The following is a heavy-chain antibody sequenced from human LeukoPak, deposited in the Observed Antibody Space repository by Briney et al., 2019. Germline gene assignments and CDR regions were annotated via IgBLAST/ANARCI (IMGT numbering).Heavy chain of an antibody. D-gene: IGHD2-2*02. CDR3: ARLGVVPAAIGGNWFDP. CDR2: IIPIFGTA. V-gene: IGHV1-69*05. Sequence: SVKVSCKASGGTFSSYAISWVRQAPGQGLEWMGGIIPIFGTANYAQKFQGRVTITTDEPTSTAYMELSSLRSEDTAVYYCARLGVVPAAIGGNWFDPWGQGTLVTVSS. CDR1: GGTFSSYA. J-gene: IGHJ5*02.